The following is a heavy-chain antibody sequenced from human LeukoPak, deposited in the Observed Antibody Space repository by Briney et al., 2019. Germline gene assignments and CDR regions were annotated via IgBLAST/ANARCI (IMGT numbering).Heavy chain of an antibody. CDR3: ARHLQMTTVTTGWFDP. J-gene: IGHJ5*02. V-gene: IGHV4-59*08. Sequence: PSETLSLTCTVSGGSISSYYWSWIRQPPGKGLEWIGYIYYSGSTNYNPSLKSRVTISVDTSKNQFSLKLSSVTAADTAVYYCARHLQMTTVTTGWFDPWGQGTLVTVSS. D-gene: IGHD4-17*01. CDR1: GGSISSYY. CDR2: IYYSGST.